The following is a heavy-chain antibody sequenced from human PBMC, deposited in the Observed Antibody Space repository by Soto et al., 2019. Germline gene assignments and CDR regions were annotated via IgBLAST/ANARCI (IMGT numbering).Heavy chain of an antibody. D-gene: IGHD3-10*01. J-gene: IGHJ5*01. V-gene: IGHV4-31*03. CDR2: SSYGGAT. CDR3: ATDPGGSPLNRFES. Sequence: QVQLRESGPGLMKPSQTLSLTCTVSGGSLRDVGHFWTWLRQRPGSGLEWVGYSSYGGATYYSPSIQSRVSISVDTSKNQFSLTLNSVTAADTATYYCATDPGGSPLNRFESWGHGTLVTVSS. CDR1: GGSLRDVGHF.